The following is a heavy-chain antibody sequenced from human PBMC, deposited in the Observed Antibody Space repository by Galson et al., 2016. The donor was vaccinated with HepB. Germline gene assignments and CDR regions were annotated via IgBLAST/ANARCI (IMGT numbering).Heavy chain of an antibody. D-gene: IGHD1-26*01. V-gene: IGHV3-23*01. Sequence: SLRLSCAASGFTFNSYGMTWVRQAPGKGLEVVSSISRSGDSTDYADSVKGRFTISRDNSKNTLSLQTNSLRAEDTAVYYCVQGSTAPDVWGKGTTVTVSS. CDR2: ISRSGDST. CDR1: GFTFNSYG. CDR3: VQGSTAPDV. J-gene: IGHJ6*04.